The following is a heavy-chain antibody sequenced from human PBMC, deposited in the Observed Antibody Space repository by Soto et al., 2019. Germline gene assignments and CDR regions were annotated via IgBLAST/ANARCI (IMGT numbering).Heavy chain of an antibody. V-gene: IGHV1-69*02. J-gene: IGHJ5*02. Sequence: QVQLVQSGAEVKSAGSSVKVSCKASGDTFTFYSINWVRQAPGLGLEWVGRVNPILSMSNYAQRFQGRVTMTADKSTSTAYMELRSLRSEDTAIYYCASNYGSGYRAFDPWGQGALGTVSS. CDR1: GDTFTFYS. D-gene: IGHD3-10*01. CDR3: ASNYGSGYRAFDP. CDR2: VNPILSMS.